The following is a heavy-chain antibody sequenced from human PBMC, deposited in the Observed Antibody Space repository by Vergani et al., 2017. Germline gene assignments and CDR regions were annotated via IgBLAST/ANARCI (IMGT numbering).Heavy chain of an antibody. CDR3: AIGEYGILTGYRY. V-gene: IGHV1-46*03. J-gene: IGHJ4*02. D-gene: IGHD3-9*01. CDR1: GYTFSNYY. Sequence: QVQVVQSGAEVKKSGASVKVSCKTSGYTFSNYYMHWVRPAPGQGLEWMGIINPSGGHTNYAQKFQGRVTMTRDTSTSTVYMELSSLRSEDTAIYYCAIGEYGILTGYRYWGQGTLVTVSA. CDR2: INPSGGHT.